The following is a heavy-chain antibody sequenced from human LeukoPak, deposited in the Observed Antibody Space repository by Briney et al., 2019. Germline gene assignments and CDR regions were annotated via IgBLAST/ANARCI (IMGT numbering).Heavy chain of an antibody. V-gene: IGHV4-59*08. CDR1: GGSISSYY. J-gene: IGHJ6*02. CDR3: ARHTPLVLAPSGYYYLMDV. D-gene: IGHD5-18*01. Sequence: SETLSLTCTVSGGSISSYYWSWIRQPPGKGLEWIGYIYYSGSTNSDPSLKSRVTISVDTSKDRFSLKLSSVTAADTAVYYCARHTPLVLAPSGYYYLMDVWGQGTTVTVSS. CDR2: IYYSGST.